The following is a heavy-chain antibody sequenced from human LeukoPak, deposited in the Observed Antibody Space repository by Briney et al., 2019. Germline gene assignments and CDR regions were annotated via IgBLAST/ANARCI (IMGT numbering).Heavy chain of an antibody. CDR2: TKPDEREK. J-gene: IGHJ4*02. V-gene: IGHV3-7*03. D-gene: IGHD3-10*01. Sequence: PGGSLRLSCAASGFTFSSYWMTWIRQAPGKGLEWVANTKPDEREKYYVDSVKGRFTISRDNAKNSLYLQMNSLRVDDTAVYYCTRDGEGASHYWGQGTLVTASS. CDR3: TRDGEGASHY. CDR1: GFTFSSYW.